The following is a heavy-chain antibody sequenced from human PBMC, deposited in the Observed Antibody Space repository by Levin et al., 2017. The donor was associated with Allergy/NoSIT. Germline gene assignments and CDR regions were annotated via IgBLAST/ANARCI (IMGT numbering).Heavy chain of an antibody. CDR1: GFTFSSYD. CDR3: ARAIAAAAMDV. CDR2: IGTAGDT. Sequence: GESLKISCAASGFTFSSYDMHWVRQATGKGLEWVSAIGTAGDTYYPGSVKGRFTISRENAKNSLYLQMNSLRAGDTAVYYCARAIAAAAMDVWGKGTTVTVSS. V-gene: IGHV3-13*01. D-gene: IGHD6-13*01. J-gene: IGHJ6*03.